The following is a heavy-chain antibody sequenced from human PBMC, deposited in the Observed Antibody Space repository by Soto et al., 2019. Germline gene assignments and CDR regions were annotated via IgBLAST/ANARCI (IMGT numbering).Heavy chain of an antibody. J-gene: IGHJ4*02. Sequence: QVQLVQSGAEVRTRGSSVRVSCKASGGSFNRHTISWVRQAPGQGLEWMGGIIPIFGTANHAQKFQGRVTIIADESTSTVYMELSSMRSDDTALYYCARGWGYDSTYYYYAYWGQGTLVIVSS. CDR1: GGSFNRHT. CDR3: ARGWGYDSTYYYYAY. CDR2: IIPIFGTA. V-gene: IGHV1-69*01. D-gene: IGHD3-16*01.